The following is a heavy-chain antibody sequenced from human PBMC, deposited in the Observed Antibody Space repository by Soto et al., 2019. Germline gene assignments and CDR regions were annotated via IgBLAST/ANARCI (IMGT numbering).Heavy chain of an antibody. J-gene: IGHJ6*02. CDR2: ISWNSGSI. V-gene: IGHV3-9*01. Sequence: SLRLSCAASGFTFDDYAMHWVRQAPGKGLEWVSGISWNSGSIGYADSVKGRFTISRDNAKNSLYLQMNSLRAEDTALYYCAKDADCSSTSCHEAYYYYGMDVWGQGTTVTVSS. CDR1: GFTFDDYA. D-gene: IGHD2-2*01. CDR3: AKDADCSSTSCHEAYYYYGMDV.